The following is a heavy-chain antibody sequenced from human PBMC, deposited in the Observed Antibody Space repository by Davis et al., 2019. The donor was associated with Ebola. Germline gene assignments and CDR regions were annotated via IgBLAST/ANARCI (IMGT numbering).Heavy chain of an antibody. V-gene: IGHV1-69*04. CDR3: ARARSYYGSGSYGWFDP. Sequence: SVKVSCKASGYTFTGYYMHWMRQAPGQGLEWMGRIIPILGIANYAQKFQGRVTITADESTSTAYMELSSLRSEDTAVYYCARARSYYGSGSYGWFDPWGQGTLVTVSS. D-gene: IGHD3-10*01. J-gene: IGHJ5*02. CDR1: GYTFTGYY. CDR2: IIPILGIA.